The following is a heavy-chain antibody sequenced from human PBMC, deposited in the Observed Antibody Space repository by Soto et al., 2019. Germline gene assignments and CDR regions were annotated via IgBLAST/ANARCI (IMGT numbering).Heavy chain of an antibody. CDR1: GGSISSYY. CDR3: ARDRPRPYDFWSGYYETPIDY. D-gene: IGHD3-3*01. CDR2: IYYSGIT. V-gene: IGHV4-59*12. J-gene: IGHJ4*02. Sequence: PSETLSLTCTVSGGSISSYYWSWIREPPGKGLEWIGYIYYSGITNYSPSLKSRVTISVDTSKNQFSLKLSSVTAADTAVYYCARDRPRPYDFWSGYYETPIDYWGQGTLVTVSS.